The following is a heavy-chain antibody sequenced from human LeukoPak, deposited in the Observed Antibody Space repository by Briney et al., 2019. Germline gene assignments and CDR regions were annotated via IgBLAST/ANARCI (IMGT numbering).Heavy chain of an antibody. J-gene: IGHJ6*02. Sequence: PGGSLRLSCVASGFPVNSTYMDWVRQAPGKGLEWVSVIHSGGSTYYADSVKGRFTISRDTSKNMLYLQMNSLRPEDTALYYCARDKKRNSYGHIYYGMDVWGQGTTVTVSS. CDR3: ARDKKRNSYGHIYYGMDV. CDR2: IHSGGST. CDR1: GFPVNSTY. V-gene: IGHV3-66*02. D-gene: IGHD5-18*01.